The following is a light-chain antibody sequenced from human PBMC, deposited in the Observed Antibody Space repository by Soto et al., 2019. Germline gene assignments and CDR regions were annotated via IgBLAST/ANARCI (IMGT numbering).Light chain of an antibody. CDR3: CSYAGSSTWV. CDR2: DVS. Sequence: QSALTQPASVSGSPGQSITISCTGTSSDVGNYNLVSWYQQHPGKDPKLMIYDVSKRPSGVSNRFSGSKSGKTASLTISGLQAEDGADYYCCSYAGSSTWVFGGGTKLTVL. J-gene: IGLJ3*02. CDR1: SSDVGNYNL. V-gene: IGLV2-23*02.